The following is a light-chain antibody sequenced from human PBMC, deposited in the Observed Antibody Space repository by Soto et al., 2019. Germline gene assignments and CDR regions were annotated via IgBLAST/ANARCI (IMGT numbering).Light chain of an antibody. V-gene: IGLV2-23*02. J-gene: IGLJ1*01. CDR1: SSDVGSFNL. Sequence: QSVLTQPASVSGSPGQSITFSCTGTSSDVGSFNLVSWYQQHPDKAPKLMIFEVSERPSGVSDRFSGSKSGNTASLTISGLQAEDEADYYCSSYAGGSNYVFGTGTKVTVL. CDR3: SSYAGGSNYV. CDR2: EVS.